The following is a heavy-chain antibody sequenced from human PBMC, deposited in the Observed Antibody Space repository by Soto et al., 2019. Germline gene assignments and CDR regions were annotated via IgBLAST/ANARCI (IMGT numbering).Heavy chain of an antibody. CDR3: ARDAPPADY. J-gene: IGHJ4*02. V-gene: IGHV1-18*01. CDR1: GYTFTSYG. Sequence: APSVKVSCNASGYTFTSYGISWVRQAPGQGLEWMGWIRAYNGNTNYAQKLQGRVTMTTDTSTSTAYMELRSLRSDDTAVYYWARDAPPADYWGQGTLVTVSS. CDR2: IRAYNGNT.